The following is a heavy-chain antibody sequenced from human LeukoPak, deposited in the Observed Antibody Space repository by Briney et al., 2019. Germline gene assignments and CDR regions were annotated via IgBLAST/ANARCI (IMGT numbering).Heavy chain of an antibody. D-gene: IGHD3-9*01. V-gene: IGHV1-18*01. CDR1: GYTFTSYG. CDR2: ISAYNGNT. CDR3: ARVFLYYDILTGYYGSWYFDY. Sequence: ASVKVSCKASGYTFTSYGISWVRQAPGQGLERMGWISAYNGNTNYAQKPQGRVTMTTDTSTSTAYMELRSLRSDDTAVYYCARVFLYYDILTGYYGSWYFDYWGQGTLVTVSS. J-gene: IGHJ4*02.